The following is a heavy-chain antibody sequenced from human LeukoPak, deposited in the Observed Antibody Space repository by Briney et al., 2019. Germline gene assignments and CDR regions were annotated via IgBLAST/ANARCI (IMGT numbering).Heavy chain of an antibody. CDR2: IRYDGSNK. D-gene: IGHD2-2*01. CDR1: GFTFSSYA. CDR3: AKVPDIVVVPAIPEGYFQH. J-gene: IGHJ1*01. Sequence: PGRSLRLSCAASGFTFSSYAMHWVRQAPGKGLEWVAFIRYDGSNKYYADSVKGRFTISRDNSKNTLYLQMNSLRAEDTAVYYCAKVPDIVVVPAIPEGYFQHWGQGTLVTVSS. V-gene: IGHV3-30*02.